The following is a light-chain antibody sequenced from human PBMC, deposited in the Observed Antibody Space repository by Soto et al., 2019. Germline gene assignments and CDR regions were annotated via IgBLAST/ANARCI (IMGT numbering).Light chain of an antibody. J-gene: IGKJ1*01. Sequence: EVVFTQSAGTLSLSPGERATLSCRTSQTVSSSFLAWYQQKPGQAPRLLIYGASTRATGIPARFSGSGSGTEFTLSISSLQPDDFATYYCQHYNSYSEAFGQGTKVDIK. V-gene: IGKV3-20*01. CDR2: GAS. CDR3: QHYNSYSEA. CDR1: QTVSSSF.